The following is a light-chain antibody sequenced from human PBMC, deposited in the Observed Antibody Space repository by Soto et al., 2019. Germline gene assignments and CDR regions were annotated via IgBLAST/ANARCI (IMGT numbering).Light chain of an antibody. CDR1: QIIASY. J-gene: IGKJ3*01. V-gene: IGKV1-39*01. CDR3: QQSYSTFFT. Sequence: DIHMTQSPSSLSASVGDRVTIACRASQIIASYVNWYQQRPGKAPKLLIFAASNLQSGVPSRFSGSGSGTEFTLTISSLQPEDFATYYCQQSYSTFFTFGPGNRVEIK. CDR2: AAS.